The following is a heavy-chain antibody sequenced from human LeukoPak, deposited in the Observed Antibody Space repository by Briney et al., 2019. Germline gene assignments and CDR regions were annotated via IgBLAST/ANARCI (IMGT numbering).Heavy chain of an antibody. J-gene: IGHJ4*02. CDR3: ARDRYYEPLDY. V-gene: IGHV4-34*01. D-gene: IGHD3-22*01. CDR2: INHSGNT. CDR1: GGSFSGYY. Sequence: PSETLSLTCAVYGGSFSGYYWSWIRQPPGKGLEWIGEINHSGNTNSNPSLKSRVTMSVDTSKNQFSLQLRSVTAADTAVYYCARDRYYEPLDYWGQGTLVTVST.